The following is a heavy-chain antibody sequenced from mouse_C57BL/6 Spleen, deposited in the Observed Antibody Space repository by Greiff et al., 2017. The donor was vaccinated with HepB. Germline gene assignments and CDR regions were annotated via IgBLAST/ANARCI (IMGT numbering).Heavy chain of an antibody. CDR3: ARMDY. Sequence: VQLQQPGAELVRPGTSVKLSCKASGYTFTSYWMHWVKQRPGQGLEWIGVIDPSDSYTNYNQKFKGQATLTVDTSSSTAYMQLSSLTSEDSAVYYCARMDYWGQGTSVAVSS. J-gene: IGHJ4*01. V-gene: IGHV1-59*01. CDR2: IDPSDSYT. CDR1: GYTFTSYW.